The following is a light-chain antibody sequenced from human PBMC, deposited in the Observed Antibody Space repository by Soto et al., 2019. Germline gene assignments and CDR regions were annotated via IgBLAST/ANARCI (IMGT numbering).Light chain of an antibody. CDR1: QAITNN. Sequence: DIHLTQSPSSLSASVGDRVTITCRASQAITNNLAWYQQKPGKPPRLLIYEESTLHSGVPSRFSGRKVGTQFILTIDSLQPEDFATYDCQHVKSYPRTFGGGTKVEIK. CDR2: EES. J-gene: IGKJ4*01. V-gene: IGKV1-9*01. CDR3: QHVKSYPRT.